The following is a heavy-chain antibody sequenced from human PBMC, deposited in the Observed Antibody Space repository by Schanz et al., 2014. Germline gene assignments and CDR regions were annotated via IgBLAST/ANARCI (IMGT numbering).Heavy chain of an antibody. V-gene: IGHV3-48*01. CDR3: ARDRRNADLDY. D-gene: IGHD1-1*01. CDR2: ISGSGGST. Sequence: VQLVESGGGLVQPGGSLRLSCTASGFTFSSYSMNWVRQAPGKGLEWVSAISGSGGSTYYADSVKGRFTISRDNAKNSLYLEMNSLRAEDTALYYCARDRRNADLDYWGQGTLVTVSS. J-gene: IGHJ4*02. CDR1: GFTFSSYS.